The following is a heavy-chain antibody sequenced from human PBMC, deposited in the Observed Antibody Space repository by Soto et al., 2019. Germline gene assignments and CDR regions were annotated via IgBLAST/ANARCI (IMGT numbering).Heavy chain of an antibody. CDR3: ARDRYCTSTSCYSPVDS. J-gene: IGHJ5*01. CDR1: GFTFSDYD. CDR2: ISRSGLTI. Sequence: GGSLSLSGEASGFTFSDYDMNWVRQAPGKGREWISYISRSGLTIYYADPVQGRFTISRDNAQNSLYLQMDSLRDEDTAVYYCARDRYCTSTSCYSPVDSWGRGTLVTVSS. D-gene: IGHD2-2*01. V-gene: IGHV3-48*02.